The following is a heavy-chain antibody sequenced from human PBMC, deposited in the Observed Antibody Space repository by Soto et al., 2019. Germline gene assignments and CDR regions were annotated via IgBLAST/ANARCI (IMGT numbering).Heavy chain of an antibody. CDR3: ARHAQQLDYYYYGMDV. CDR1: GCSISSSSYY. Sequence: PSESLSLTCTCSGCSISSSSYYWGWIRQPPGKGLEWIGSIYYSGSTYYNPSLKSRVTISVDTSKNQFSLKLSSVTAADTAVYYCARHAQQLDYYYYGMDVWGQGTTVTV. J-gene: IGHJ6*02. CDR2: IYYSGST. D-gene: IGHD6-13*01. V-gene: IGHV4-39*01.